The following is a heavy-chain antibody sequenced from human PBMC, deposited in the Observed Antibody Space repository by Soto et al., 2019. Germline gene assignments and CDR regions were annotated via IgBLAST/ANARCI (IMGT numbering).Heavy chain of an antibody. CDR2: ISSSSSTI. CDR1: GFTFSSYS. Sequence: GGSLRLSCAASGFTFSSYSMNWVRQAPGKGLEWVSYISSSSSTIYYADSVKGRFTISRDNAKNSLYLQMNSLRAEDTAVYYCARDYCSSTSCYINWFDPWGQGTLVTVSS. D-gene: IGHD2-2*02. J-gene: IGHJ5*02. V-gene: IGHV3-48*01. CDR3: ARDYCSSTSCYINWFDP.